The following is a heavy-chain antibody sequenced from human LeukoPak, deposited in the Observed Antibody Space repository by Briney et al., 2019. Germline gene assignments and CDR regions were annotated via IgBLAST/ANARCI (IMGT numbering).Heavy chain of an antibody. CDR1: GFTFSSYA. D-gene: IGHD2-15*01. CDR2: ISESGSST. CDR3: ATPVAATFVDFDY. Sequence: PGGSLRLSCAASGFTFSSYAMSWVRQAPGKGLEWVSAISESGSSTYYADSVKGRFTISRDDSKNTLYLQMNTLRAEDTAVYYYATPVAATFVDFDYWGQGTLVTVSS. V-gene: IGHV3-23*01. J-gene: IGHJ4*02.